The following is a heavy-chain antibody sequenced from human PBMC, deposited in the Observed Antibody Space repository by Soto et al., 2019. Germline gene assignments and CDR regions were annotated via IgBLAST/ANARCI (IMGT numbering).Heavy chain of an antibody. CDR1: GFTFSSYG. V-gene: IGHV3-23*01. CDR2: ISGSGGNT. J-gene: IGHJ4*02. Sequence: EVQLLESGGGLVQPGGSLRLPCAVSGFTFSSYGMNWVRQAPGKGLEWVSGISGSGGNTYYADSVKGRFTISRDSSKNALYLPTISLRAEGTAVYCWAKVGRSGGGYFDLWGQGNLV. CDR3: AKVGRSGGGYFDL. D-gene: IGHD3-3*01.